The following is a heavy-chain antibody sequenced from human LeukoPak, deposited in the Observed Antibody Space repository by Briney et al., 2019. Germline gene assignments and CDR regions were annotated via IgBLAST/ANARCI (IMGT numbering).Heavy chain of an antibody. Sequence: GGSLRLSCAASGFTFSSNWMNWARQAPGKGLEWVASINHNGNVNYYVDSVKGRFTISRDNAKNSLYLQMSNLRAEDTAVYFCARGGGLDVWGQGATVTVSS. V-gene: IGHV3-7*03. CDR3: ARGGGLDV. D-gene: IGHD3-16*01. J-gene: IGHJ6*02. CDR2: INHNGNVN. CDR1: GFTFSSNW.